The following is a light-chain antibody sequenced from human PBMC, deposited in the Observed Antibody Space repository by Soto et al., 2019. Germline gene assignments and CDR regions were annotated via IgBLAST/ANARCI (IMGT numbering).Light chain of an antibody. V-gene: IGKV3-20*01. CDR2: GAS. Sequence: EIVLTQCPGTLSLSPGERATLSCRASQRVSSHSLAWYQQKPGQAPRTLIYGASSRATGIPDRFSASGSGTDFTLTISRLEPEDFAVYYCHHYPRSSWTFGQGTKVEVK. CDR3: HHYPRSSWT. J-gene: IGKJ1*01. CDR1: QRVSSHS.